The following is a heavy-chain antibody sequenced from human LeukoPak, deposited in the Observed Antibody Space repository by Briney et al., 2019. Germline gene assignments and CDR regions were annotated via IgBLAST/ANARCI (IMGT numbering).Heavy chain of an antibody. D-gene: IGHD6-19*01. V-gene: IGHV1-2*02. CDR3: ARRRLAVAAVAFDI. CDR2: INPNSGGT. Sequence: ASVKVSCKASGYTFTGYYMHWVRQAPGQGLEWMGWINPNSGGTNYAQKFQGRVTMTTDTSTSTAYMELRSLRSDDTAVYYCARRRLAVAAVAFDIWGQGTMVTVSS. CDR1: GYTFTGYY. J-gene: IGHJ3*02.